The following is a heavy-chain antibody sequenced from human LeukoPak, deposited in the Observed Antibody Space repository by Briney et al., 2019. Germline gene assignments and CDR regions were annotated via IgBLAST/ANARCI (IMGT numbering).Heavy chain of an antibody. CDR1: GFTFDDYA. D-gene: IGHD2-15*01. CDR2: ISWNSGNI. V-gene: IGHV3-9*01. CDR3: AKQVGVVVAAKAFDI. Sequence: GRSLRLSCAASGFTFDDYAMHWVRQAPGKGLEWVSGISWNSGNIGYADSVKGRFTISRDNAKNSLYLQMNSLRAEDTALYYCAKQVGVVVAAKAFDIWGQGTMVTVSS. J-gene: IGHJ3*02.